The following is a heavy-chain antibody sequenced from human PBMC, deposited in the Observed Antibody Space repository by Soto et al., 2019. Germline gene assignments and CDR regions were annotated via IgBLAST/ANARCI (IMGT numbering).Heavy chain of an antibody. CDR2: IDFSGGAT. CDR3: ATDVGIGGPLFEF. V-gene: IGHV3-23*01. CDR1: GFDFKNYA. D-gene: IGHD2-15*01. J-gene: IGHJ4*02. Sequence: GGSLRLCCVASGFDFKNYAMTWVRQAPGKGLGWVSTIDFSGGATHYAESVKGRFTISXGXXXXTXFXHXXXXRVXDAAKYHCATDVGIGGPLFEFWGLGTLVTVSS.